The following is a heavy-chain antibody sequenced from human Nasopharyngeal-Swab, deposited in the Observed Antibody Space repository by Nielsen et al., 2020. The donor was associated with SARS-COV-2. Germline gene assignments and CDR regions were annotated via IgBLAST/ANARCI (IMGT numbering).Heavy chain of an antibody. J-gene: IGHJ5*02. CDR3: TRRYYDSSGYWWFDP. D-gene: IGHD3-22*01. V-gene: IGHV3-73*01. CDR1: GFTFSGSA. Sequence: GASLKISCAASGFTFSGSAMHWVRQASGKGLEWVGRIRSKANSYATAYAASVKGRFTISRDDSKNTAYLQMNSLKTEDTAVYYCTRRYYDSSGYWWFDPWGQGTLVTVSS. CDR2: IRSKANSYAT.